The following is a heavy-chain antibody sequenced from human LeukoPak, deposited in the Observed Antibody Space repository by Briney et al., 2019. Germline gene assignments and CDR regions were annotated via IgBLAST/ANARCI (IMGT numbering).Heavy chain of an antibody. V-gene: IGHV3-48*01. CDR2: ISSSSSTI. D-gene: IGHD2-21*01. Sequence: PGGSLRLSCAASGFTFSSYSMNWVRQAPGMGLEWVSYISSSSSTIYYADSVKGRFTISGDNAKNSLYLQMNSLRAEDTAVYYCARASGCGGDCYAFDYWGQGTLVTVSS. CDR1: GFTFSSYS. J-gene: IGHJ4*02. CDR3: ARASGCGGDCYAFDY.